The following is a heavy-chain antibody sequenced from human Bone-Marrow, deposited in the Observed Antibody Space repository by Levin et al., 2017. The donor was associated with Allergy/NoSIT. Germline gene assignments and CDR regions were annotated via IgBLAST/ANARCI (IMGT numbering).Heavy chain of an antibody. Sequence: PSETLSLTCTVSGGSISSGGYYWSWIRQHPGKGLEWIGYIYYSGSTYYNPSLKSRVTISVDTSKNQFSLKLSSVTAADTAVYYCARLNSGYDWRDYYYYYMDVWGKGTTVTVSS. CDR1: GGSISSGGYY. D-gene: IGHD5-12*01. J-gene: IGHJ6*03. V-gene: IGHV4-31*03. CDR3: ARLNSGYDWRDYYYYYMDV. CDR2: IYYSGST.